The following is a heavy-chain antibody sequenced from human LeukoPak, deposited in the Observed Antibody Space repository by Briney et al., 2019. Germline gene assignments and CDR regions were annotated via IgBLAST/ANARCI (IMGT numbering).Heavy chain of an antibody. V-gene: IGHV3-21*01. D-gene: IGHD3-10*01. CDR2: ISSSSSYI. J-gene: IGHJ6*02. CDR3: ARATRITMVRGVKVGYYYGMDV. CDR1: GFTFSSYS. Sequence: GGSLRLSCAASGFTFSSYSVNWVRQAPGKGLEWVSSISSSSSYIYYADSVKGRFTISRDNAKNSLYLQMNSLRAEDTAVYYCARATRITMVRGVKVGYYYGMDVWGQGTTVTVSS.